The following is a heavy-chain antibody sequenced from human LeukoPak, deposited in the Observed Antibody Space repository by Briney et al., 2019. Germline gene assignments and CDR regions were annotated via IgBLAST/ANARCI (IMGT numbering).Heavy chain of an antibody. CDR2: INEDGSEK. D-gene: IGHD2-8*01. CDR1: GFTFSNYW. J-gene: IGHJ6*03. CDR3: AKGLDVDATMDV. V-gene: IGHV3-7*03. Sequence: GGSLTLSCTASGFTFSNYWMMWVRQAPGKGLEWVANINEDGSEKYYADSVEGRFTISRDNSKNSLYLQMNSLRAEDTALYYCAKGLDVDATMDVWGKGTTVTVSS.